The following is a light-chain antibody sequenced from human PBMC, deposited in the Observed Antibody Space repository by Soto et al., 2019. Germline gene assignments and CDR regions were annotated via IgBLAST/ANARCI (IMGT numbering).Light chain of an antibody. CDR1: QSLLYRYNNKNY. V-gene: IGKV4-1*01. CDR2: WAS. J-gene: IGKJ1*01. CDR3: QQYSNPPWT. Sequence: DIVMTQSPYSLAVSLGERATIICKSSQSLLYRYNNKNYLAWYQQKPGQSPKLLLYWASTRESGVPDRFSGSGSGTDFTLSISSLQAEDVAVYFCQQYSNPPWTFGQGTKVDIK.